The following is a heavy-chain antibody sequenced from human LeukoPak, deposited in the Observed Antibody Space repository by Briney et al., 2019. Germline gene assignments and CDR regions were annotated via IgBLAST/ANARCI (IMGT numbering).Heavy chain of an antibody. CDR2: IYYSGNT. J-gene: IGHJ3*02. D-gene: IGHD3-22*01. CDR1: GGSIRSGDYY. Sequence: PSETLSLTCTVSGGSIRSGDYYWSWIRQPPGKGLEWIGYIYYSGNTYYNPSLKSRVTISVDTSKKQFSLKLSSVTAADTAVYYCARATITMMVGIRADAFDIWGQGTMVTVSS. CDR3: ARATITMMVGIRADAFDI. V-gene: IGHV4-30-4*08.